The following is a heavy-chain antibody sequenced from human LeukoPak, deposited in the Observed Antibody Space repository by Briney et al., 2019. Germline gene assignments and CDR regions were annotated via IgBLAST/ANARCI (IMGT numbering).Heavy chain of an antibody. CDR1: GYTFTSYY. Sequence: ASVKVSCKASGYTFTSYYMHWVRQAPGQALEWMGWMNTNTGNPTYAQGFTGRFVFSLDTSVSTAYLQISSLKAEDTAVYYCARGWGGYCSSTSCYAEDYWGQGTLVTVSS. CDR3: ARGWGGYCSSTSCYAEDY. V-gene: IGHV7-4-1*02. D-gene: IGHD2-2*01. J-gene: IGHJ4*02. CDR2: MNTNTGNP.